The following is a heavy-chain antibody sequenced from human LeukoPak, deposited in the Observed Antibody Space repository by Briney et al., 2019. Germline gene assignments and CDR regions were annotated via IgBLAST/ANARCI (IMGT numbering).Heavy chain of an antibody. J-gene: IGHJ4*02. CDR3: ATEPRTVDY. Sequence: GRSLRLSCAASGFTFSSYAMHWVRQAPGKGLEWVAVISYDGSNKYYADSVKGRFTISRDNSKNTLYLQMNSLRAEDTAVYSCATEPRTVDYWGQGTLVTVSS. CDR2: ISYDGSNK. CDR1: GFTFSSYA. V-gene: IGHV3-30*01.